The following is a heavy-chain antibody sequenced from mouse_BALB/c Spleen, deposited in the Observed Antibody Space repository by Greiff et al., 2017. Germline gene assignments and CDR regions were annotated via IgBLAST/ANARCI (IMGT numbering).Heavy chain of an antibody. V-gene: IGHV5-6-5*01. Sequence: EVMLVESGGGLVKPGGSLKLSCAASGFTFSSYAMSWVRQTPEKRLEWVASISSGGSTYYPDSVKGRFTISRDNARNILYLQMSSLRSEDTATYYCARCGYYGQSPYYFDYWGQGTTLTVSS. CDR1: GFTFSSYA. D-gene: IGHD1-1*02. J-gene: IGHJ2*01. CDR2: ISSGGST. CDR3: ARCGYYGQSPYYFDY.